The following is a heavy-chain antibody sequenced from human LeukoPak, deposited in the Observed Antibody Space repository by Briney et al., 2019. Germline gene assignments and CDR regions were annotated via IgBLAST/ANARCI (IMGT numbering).Heavy chain of an antibody. D-gene: IGHD1-26*01. CDR3: ARDIGPYWYFDL. CDR1: GDSISSYY. V-gene: IGHV4-59*01. J-gene: IGHJ2*01. Sequence: SEALSLTCTVSGDSISSYYWSWIRQPPGKRLEMIGYIYYSGGTDYNPSLKSRVTISVNTSKNQISLKLSSVTAADTAVYYCARDIGPYWYFDLWGRGTLVTVSS. CDR2: IYYSGGT.